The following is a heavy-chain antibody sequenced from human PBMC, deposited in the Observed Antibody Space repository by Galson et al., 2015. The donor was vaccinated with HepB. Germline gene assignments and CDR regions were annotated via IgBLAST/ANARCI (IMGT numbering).Heavy chain of an antibody. Sequence: SLRLSCAASGFTFSSYGMHWVRQAPGRGLEWVAFIRYDGSNKYYADSVKGRFTISRDNSKNTLYLQMNSLRAEDTAVYYCAKGTSCSSTNCSRLGWFDPWGQGILVTVSS. D-gene: IGHD2-2*01. CDR3: AKGTSCSSTNCSRLGWFDP. CDR2: IRYDGSNK. J-gene: IGHJ5*02. CDR1: GFTFSSYG. V-gene: IGHV3-30*02.